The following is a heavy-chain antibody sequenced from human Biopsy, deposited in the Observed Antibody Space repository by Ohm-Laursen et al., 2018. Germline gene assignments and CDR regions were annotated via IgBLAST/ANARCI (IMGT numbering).Heavy chain of an antibody. Sequence: SDTLSLTCTVSGGSFTGHYWTWIRQPPGKGLQWIGHISHTGYTSYNSSLKSRVTISLDTSRKHFSLRLTSLAAADTAVYYCARGSNEYGGLYCPLWGQGTLVTVSS. J-gene: IGHJ4*02. CDR3: ARGSNEYGGLYCPL. CDR1: GGSFTGHY. D-gene: IGHD4-23*01. CDR2: ISHTGYT. V-gene: IGHV4-59*11.